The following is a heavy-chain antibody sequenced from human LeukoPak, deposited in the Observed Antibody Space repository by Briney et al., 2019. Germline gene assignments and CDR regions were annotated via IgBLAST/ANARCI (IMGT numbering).Heavy chain of an antibody. CDR2: IKQDGSEK. J-gene: IGHJ4*02. Sequence: GGSLRLSCAVSGFTLSSYWMNWVRQAPGKGLEWVANIKQDGSEKNYVDSVKGRFTISRDNAKSSLFLQMNDLRAEDTAVYYCAKGGRGNGEVYWGQGTLVTVSS. D-gene: IGHD2-8*01. V-gene: IGHV3-7*01. CDR1: GFTLSSYW. CDR3: AKGGRGNGEVY.